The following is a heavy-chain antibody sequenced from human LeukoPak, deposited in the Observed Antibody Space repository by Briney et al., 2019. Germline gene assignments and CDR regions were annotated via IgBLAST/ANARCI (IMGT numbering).Heavy chain of an antibody. CDR2: IYHSGST. V-gene: IGHV4-38-2*02. CDR1: GYSISSGYY. J-gene: IGHJ4*02. CDR3: ASPYYCTNGVCYDY. Sequence: SETLSLACTVSGYSISSGYYWGWIRQPPGKGLEWIGSIYHSGSTSYNPSLKSRVTISVDTSKNQFSLNLSSVTGADTAVYYCASPYYCTNGVCYDYWGQGTLVTVSS. D-gene: IGHD2-8*01.